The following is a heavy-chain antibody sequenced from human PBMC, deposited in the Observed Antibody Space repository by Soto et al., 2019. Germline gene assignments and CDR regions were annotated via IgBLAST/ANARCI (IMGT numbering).Heavy chain of an antibody. Sequence: QVQLQQSGPGLVRPSETLSLSCSVSGASVSSYYWSWVRQPPGKGLEWIGYIYYIGAYNYNPSLKRRVTISVDPSKNQFSLKLTSVTAAYTAVYYCARTPETRDWLDPWGQGTLVTVSS. V-gene: IGHV4-59*02. CDR3: ARTPETRDWLDP. J-gene: IGHJ5*02. CDR2: IYYIGAY. D-gene: IGHD1-7*01. CDR1: GASVSSYY.